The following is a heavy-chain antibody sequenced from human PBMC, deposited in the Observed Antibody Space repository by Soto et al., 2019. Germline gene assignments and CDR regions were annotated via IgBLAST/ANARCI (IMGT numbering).Heavy chain of an antibody. CDR2: IYNTGNT. D-gene: IGHD6-13*01. J-gene: IGHJ4*02. CDR1: GGSISTYY. Sequence: SETLSLTCTVSGGSISTYYWNWIRQSPGKGLEWIANIYNTGNTNSNASLKSRVTISIDTSKNQFSLKLSSVTAADTAVYYCARRGSSSWYGYWGQGTLVTVSS. V-gene: IGHV4-59*08. CDR3: ARRGSSSWYGY.